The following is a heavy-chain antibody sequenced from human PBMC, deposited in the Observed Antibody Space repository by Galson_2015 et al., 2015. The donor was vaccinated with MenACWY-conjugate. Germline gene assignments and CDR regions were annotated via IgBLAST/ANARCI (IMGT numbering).Heavy chain of an antibody. V-gene: IGHV3-48*04. D-gene: IGHD2-2*01. J-gene: IGHJ6*02. CDR2: ISSSSSTI. CDR1: GFTFSSYS. Sequence: SLRLSCAASGFTFSSYSMNWVRQAPGKGLEWVSYISSSSSTIYYADSVKGRFTISRDSAKNSLYLQMNSLRAEDTAVYYCARSGYQLLPATTYYYGMDVWGQGTTVTVSS. CDR3: ARSGYQLLPATTYYYGMDV.